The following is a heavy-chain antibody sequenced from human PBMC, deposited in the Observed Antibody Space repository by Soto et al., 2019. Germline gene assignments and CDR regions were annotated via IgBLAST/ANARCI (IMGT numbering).Heavy chain of an antibody. CDR2: ISAYNGNT. V-gene: IGHV1-18*01. D-gene: IGHD5-12*01. CDR3: ARSWGSGYDFGSY. CDR1: GGTFSSYA. Sequence: ASVKVSCKASGGTFSSYAISWVRQAPGQGLEWMGWISAYNGNTKYAQKLQGRVTMTTDTSTSTAYMELRSLRSDDTAVYYCARSWGSGYDFGSYWGQGTLVTVSS. J-gene: IGHJ4*02.